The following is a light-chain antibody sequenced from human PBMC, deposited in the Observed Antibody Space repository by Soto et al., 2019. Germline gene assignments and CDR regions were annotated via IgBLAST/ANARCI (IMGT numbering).Light chain of an antibody. Sequence: DIVMTQSPDSLAVSLGERATINCKSSQSVLYSSNNKNYLAWYQQKPGQPPKLLIYWASTRDSGVPDRFSGSGSVTDFTLTISSLQAEDVAVYYCQQYYSTPLTFGPGTKVDI. J-gene: IGKJ3*01. CDR2: WAS. CDR3: QQYYSTPLT. CDR1: QSVLYSSNNKNY. V-gene: IGKV4-1*01.